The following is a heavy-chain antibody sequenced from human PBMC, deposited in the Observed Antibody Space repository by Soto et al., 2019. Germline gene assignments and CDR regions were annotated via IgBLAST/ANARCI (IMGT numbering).Heavy chain of an antibody. CDR3: APEPYCGGDCYRWFDP. J-gene: IGHJ5*02. D-gene: IGHD2-21*01. Sequence: AGGSLRLSCAASGFTFSSFAMSWVRQAPGKGLEWVSSISGTGGSTYYADSVKGRFTISRDNSKNTLYLQMNSLRVEDTAVYYCAPEPYCGGDCYRWFDPWGQGTLVTVSS. V-gene: IGHV3-23*01. CDR1: GFTFSSFA. CDR2: ISGTGGST.